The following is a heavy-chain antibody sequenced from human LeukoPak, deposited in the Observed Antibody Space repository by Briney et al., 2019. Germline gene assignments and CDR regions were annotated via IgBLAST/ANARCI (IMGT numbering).Heavy chain of an antibody. V-gene: IGHV4-39*02. CDR1: GGSISSSTYY. CDR2: IHYRGST. CDR3: ATDFDSTGLQGFDP. Sequence: PSETLSLTCTVSGGSISSSTYYWGWICQPPGKGLEWIGSIHYRGSTYYNSSLRSRVIISVDTSENQFSLKLTSATAADTAVYYCATDFDSTGLQGFDPWGQGTLVTVSS. J-gene: IGHJ5*02. D-gene: IGHD3-22*01.